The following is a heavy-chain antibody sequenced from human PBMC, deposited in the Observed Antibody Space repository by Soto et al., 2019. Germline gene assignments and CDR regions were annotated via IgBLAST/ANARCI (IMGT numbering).Heavy chain of an antibody. CDR1: GDSVSSQNAA. CDR3: ASEVVATGLYYYYALDV. J-gene: IGHJ6*02. D-gene: IGHD2-15*01. V-gene: IGHV6-1*01. Sequence: QVQLQQSGPGLVKPSQTLSLTCAISGDSVSSQNAAWNWLRQSPSRGLEWLGRTNYRAKWYNDYALSVKSRITINADTSKNQFSLELNSVTTEDTAVYYCASEVVATGLYYYYALDVWCQGTTVTVS. CDR2: TNYRAKWYN.